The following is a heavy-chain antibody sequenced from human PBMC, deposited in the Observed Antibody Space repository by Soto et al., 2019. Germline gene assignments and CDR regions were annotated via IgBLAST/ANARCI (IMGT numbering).Heavy chain of an antibody. CDR1: GFSISSYY. CDR2: IYYSGST. Sequence: AETLSLTCTVSGFSISSYYWSWIRQPPGKGLEWIGYIYYSGSTNYNPSLKNRVTISLDTSKNQFALKLSTVTAADHAAVYFGRAAPLVGFLEWSTSYGMDVWGQGTTVTVSS. CDR3: GRAAPLVGFLEWSTSYGMDV. D-gene: IGHD3-3*01. J-gene: IGHJ6*02. V-gene: IGHV4-59*01.